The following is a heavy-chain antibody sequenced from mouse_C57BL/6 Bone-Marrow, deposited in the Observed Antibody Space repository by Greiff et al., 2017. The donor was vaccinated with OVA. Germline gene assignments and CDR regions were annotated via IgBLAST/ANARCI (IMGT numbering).Heavy chain of an antibody. J-gene: IGHJ4*01. Sequence: VQLQQSGAELVRPGASVKLSCTASGFNIKDDYMHWVKQRPEQGLEWIGWIDPENGDTEYASKFQGKATITADTSSNTAYLQLSSLTSEDTAVYYCTTPYGYFYYYARDYWGQGTSVTVSS. CDR1: GFNIKDDY. D-gene: IGHD2-2*01. CDR3: TTPYGYFYYYARDY. V-gene: IGHV14-4*01. CDR2: IDPENGDT.